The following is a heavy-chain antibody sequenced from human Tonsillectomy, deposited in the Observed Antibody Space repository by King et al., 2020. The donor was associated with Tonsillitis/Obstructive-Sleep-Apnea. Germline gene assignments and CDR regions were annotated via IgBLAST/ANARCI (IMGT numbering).Heavy chain of an antibody. Sequence: VQLVESGGGLVQPGGSLRLSCAASGFTFSSYEMNCVRRAPGKGLEWVSYISSRGSTTYYADSVKGRFTTSRDNAKNSLYLQMNSLRAEDTAVYFCARNYYDFWSGYLYYLYKWGQGTLVTVSS. J-gene: IGHJ4*02. CDR2: ISSRGSTT. D-gene: IGHD3-3*01. V-gene: IGHV3-48*03. CDR1: GFTFSSYE. CDR3: ARNYYDFWSGYLYYLYK.